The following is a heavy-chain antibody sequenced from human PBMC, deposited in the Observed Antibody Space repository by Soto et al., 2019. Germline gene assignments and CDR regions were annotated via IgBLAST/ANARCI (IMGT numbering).Heavy chain of an antibody. D-gene: IGHD6-13*01. CDR1: GFTFSSYS. CDR2: ISSSSSTI. J-gene: IGHJ3*02. CDR3: ATVIAAYAFDI. Sequence: EVQLVESGGGLVQPGGSLRLSCAASGFTFSSYSMNWVRQAPGKGLEWVSYISSSSSTIYYADSVKGRFTISRDNAKNSLYLQMNRLRDEDTAVYYCATVIAAYAFDIWGQGTMVTVSS. V-gene: IGHV3-48*02.